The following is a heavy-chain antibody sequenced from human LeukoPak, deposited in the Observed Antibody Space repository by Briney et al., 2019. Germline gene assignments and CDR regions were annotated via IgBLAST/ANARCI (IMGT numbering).Heavy chain of an antibody. CDR3: ARGGGLDV. CDR1: GFTFNSYW. J-gene: IGHJ6*02. CDR2: INHNGNVN. Sequence: GGSLRLSCAASGFTFNSYWMNWARQAPGKGLEWVASINHNGNVNYYVDSVKGRFTISRDNAKNSLYLQMSNLRAEDTAVYFCARGGGLDVWGQGATVTVSS. D-gene: IGHD3-16*01. V-gene: IGHV3-7*03.